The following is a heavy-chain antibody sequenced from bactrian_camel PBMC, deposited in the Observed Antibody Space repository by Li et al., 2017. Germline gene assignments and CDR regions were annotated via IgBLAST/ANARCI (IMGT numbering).Heavy chain of an antibody. V-gene: IGHV3S2*01. CDR3: CVVGPSGRLQF. CDR1: GYIFSTTY. J-gene: IGHJ4*01. D-gene: IGHD2*01. CDR2: IVSAGNKT. Sequence: QLVESGGGLVQPGGSLRLSRIGSGYIFSTTYMSWVRHIPGKGLEWVANIVSAGNKTFLADVVKGRFIISRENAKNTVYLEMNYLESDDTGLYYCCVVGPSGRLQFWGQGTQVTVS.